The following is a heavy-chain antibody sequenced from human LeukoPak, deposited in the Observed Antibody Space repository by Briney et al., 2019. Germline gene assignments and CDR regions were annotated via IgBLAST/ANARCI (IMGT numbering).Heavy chain of an antibody. CDR3: ARGSYGDYDY. CDR2: IGRGGTT. D-gene: IGHD4-17*01. Sequence: PGGSLRLSCAGSGFTFSSYAISWIRQAPEKGLEWVSAIGRGGTTYYPDSVKGRFTISRDNSKNTLFLQMNSLRADDTAVYFCARGSYGDYDYWGQGTLVTVSS. V-gene: IGHV3-23*01. J-gene: IGHJ4*02. CDR1: GFTFSSYA.